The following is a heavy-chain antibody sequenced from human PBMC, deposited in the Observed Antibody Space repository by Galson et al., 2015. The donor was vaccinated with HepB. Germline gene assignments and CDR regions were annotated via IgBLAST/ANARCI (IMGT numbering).Heavy chain of an antibody. D-gene: IGHD3-22*01. CDR3: ASSLIGDSSLYFDY. V-gene: IGHV3-33*08. Sequence: SLRLSCAASGFTFSSYGMHWVRQAPGKGLEWVAVIWYDGSNKYYADSVKGRFTISRDNSKNTLYLQMNSLRAEDTAVYYCASSLIGDSSLYFDYWGQGTLVTVSS. CDR1: GFTFSSYG. CDR2: IWYDGSNK. J-gene: IGHJ4*02.